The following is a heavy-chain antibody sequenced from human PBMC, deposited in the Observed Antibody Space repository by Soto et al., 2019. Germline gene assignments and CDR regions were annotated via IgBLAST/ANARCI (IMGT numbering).Heavy chain of an antibody. CDR2: ISDSGATT. J-gene: IGHJ4*02. D-gene: IGHD6-19*01. CDR3: AKEDTSSGSLDY. V-gene: IGHV3-23*01. CDR1: GFPFGGNA. Sequence: PGGSLRLSCAASGFPFGGNAMSWVRQAPGKGLEWVSGISDSGATTYYADSVRGRFTISRDNSKNTLYLQMKSLRADDSASYYCAKEDTSSGSLDYWGQGALVTVSS.